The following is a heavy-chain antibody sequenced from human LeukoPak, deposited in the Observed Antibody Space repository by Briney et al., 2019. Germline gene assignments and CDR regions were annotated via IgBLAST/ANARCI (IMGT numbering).Heavy chain of an antibody. V-gene: IGHV4-59*01. CDR3: ARDHNAFDF. Sequence: SETLSLTCTVSGGSIGSYYWSWIRQPPGKGLEWIGYIYYSGSTNYNPSLKSRVTISVDTSKNQFSLKLSSVTAADTAVYYCARDHNAFDFWGQGTMVPVSS. CDR2: IYYSGST. J-gene: IGHJ3*01. CDR1: GGSIGSYY.